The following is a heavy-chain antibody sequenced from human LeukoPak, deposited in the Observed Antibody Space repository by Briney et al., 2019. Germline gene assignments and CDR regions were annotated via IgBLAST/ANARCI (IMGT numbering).Heavy chain of an antibody. V-gene: IGHV1-18*01. Sequence: GASVKVSCKASGYTFTNYGISWVRQAPGQGLEWMGWISANNGNTDYAQKLQGRVTLTTDTSTNTAYMELRSLTSDDTAVYYCARGGPYYDSSRANDLNYWGQGTLVTVSS. CDR2: ISANNGNT. CDR3: ARGGPYYDSSRANDLNY. J-gene: IGHJ4*02. D-gene: IGHD3-22*01. CDR1: GYTFTNYG.